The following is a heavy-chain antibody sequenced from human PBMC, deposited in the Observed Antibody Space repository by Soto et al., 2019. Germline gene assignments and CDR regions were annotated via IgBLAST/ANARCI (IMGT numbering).Heavy chain of an antibody. CDR3: ARDPGGFWSGSYIYNWFDS. D-gene: IGHD3-3*01. V-gene: IGHV4-59*01. Sequence: PSETLSLTCTVSGGSISSYYWSWIRQPPGKGLEWIGYIYYSGITNYTPSLKSRVTISVDTSKNQFSLKLSSVTAADTAVYYCARDPGGFWSGSYIYNWFDSWGQGTLVTVSS. J-gene: IGHJ5*01. CDR1: GGSISSYY. CDR2: IYYSGIT.